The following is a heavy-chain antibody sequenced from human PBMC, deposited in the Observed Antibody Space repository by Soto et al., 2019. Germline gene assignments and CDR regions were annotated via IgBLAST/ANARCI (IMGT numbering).Heavy chain of an antibody. Sequence: GGSLRLSCSVAGFTVSDSMSWVRQAPGKGLECVSFIHSDGSTHYTDSVRGRFTISRDNSRNTLYLQMDRLRVDDTAVYFCARDASGPFDYWGQGTLVTVSS. CDR2: IHSDGST. D-gene: IGHD6-19*01. J-gene: IGHJ4*02. CDR3: ARDASGPFDY. CDR1: GFTVSDS. V-gene: IGHV3-53*01.